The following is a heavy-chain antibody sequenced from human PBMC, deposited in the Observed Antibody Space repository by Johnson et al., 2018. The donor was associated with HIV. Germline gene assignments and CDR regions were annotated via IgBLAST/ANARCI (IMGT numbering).Heavy chain of an antibody. J-gene: IGHJ3*02. Sequence: QVQLVESGGGVVQPGRSLRLSCAASGIRLRSYVMHWVRQAPGTGLEWVAGASYDGSNEYYADSVKGRFTISRDNSKNTLYLQMNSLRAEDTAVYYCASSFDYGDAFDIWGQGTMVTVSS. D-gene: IGHD4-17*01. V-gene: IGHV3-33*05. CDR1: GIRLRSYV. CDR2: ASYDGSNE. CDR3: ASSFDYGDAFDI.